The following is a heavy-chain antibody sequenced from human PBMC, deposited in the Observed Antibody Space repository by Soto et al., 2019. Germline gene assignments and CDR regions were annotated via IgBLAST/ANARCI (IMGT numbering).Heavy chain of an antibody. D-gene: IGHD3-22*01. CDR3: VRDQLYYYDIFGRPLNGFDI. CDR1: GFTVSSHA. CDR2: ITADGGT. V-gene: IGHV3-23*01. J-gene: IGHJ3*02. Sequence: GGSLRLSCEGSGFTVSSHAMTWIRQAPGKGPEWVSTITADGGTYYADSVKGRFAMSRDTSENSLYLQMNSLGAEDTALYYCVRDQLYYYDIFGRPLNGFDIWGQGTMVTVSS.